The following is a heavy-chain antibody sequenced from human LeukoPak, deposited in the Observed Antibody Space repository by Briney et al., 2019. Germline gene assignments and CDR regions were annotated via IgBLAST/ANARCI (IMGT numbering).Heavy chain of an antibody. CDR1: GFTFDDYA. V-gene: IGHV3-9*01. J-gene: IGHJ4*02. CDR2: ISWNSGSI. CDR3: AKDPNYDFWSCYYNGGFDY. Sequence: GGSLRLSCAASGFTFDDYAMHWVRQAPGKGLEWVSGISWNSGSIGYADSVKGRFTISRDNAKNSLYLQMNSLRAEDTALYYCAKDPNYDFWSCYYNGGFDYWGQRTLVTVSS. D-gene: IGHD3-3*01.